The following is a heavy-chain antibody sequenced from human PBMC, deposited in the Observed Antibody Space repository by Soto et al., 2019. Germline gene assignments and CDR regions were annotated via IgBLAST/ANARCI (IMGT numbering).Heavy chain of an antibody. Sequence: QVQLQESGPGLVKPSQTLSLTCTVSGGSISSGGYYWSWIRQHPGRGLEWIGYIYYNGNTYYNPSLKSRVTVSVDTSKNQFSLSVRSVTAADTAVYYCARCSLVVIPVPGFDPWGQGTLVTVSS. D-gene: IGHD2-15*01. V-gene: IGHV4-31*03. CDR1: GGSISSGGYY. J-gene: IGHJ5*02. CDR3: ARCSLVVIPVPGFDP. CDR2: IYYNGNT.